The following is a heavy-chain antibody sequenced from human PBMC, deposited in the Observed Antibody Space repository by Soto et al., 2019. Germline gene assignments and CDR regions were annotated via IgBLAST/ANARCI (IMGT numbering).Heavy chain of an antibody. CDR3: ARGGGGSEFYYYSLDV. CDR1: GGSFIGYY. V-gene: IGHV4-34*01. CDR2: INHSGSP. D-gene: IGHD3-16*01. J-gene: IGHJ6*03. Sequence: QVQLQQWGAGLFKHSETLSLTCAVYGGSFIGYYWRWIRQPPGKGLEWIGEINHSGSPNDNPSLKSGVTISVETAKNQYALTLSSVSAADTAVYSWARGGGGSEFYYYSLDVGGKGTTVTVSS.